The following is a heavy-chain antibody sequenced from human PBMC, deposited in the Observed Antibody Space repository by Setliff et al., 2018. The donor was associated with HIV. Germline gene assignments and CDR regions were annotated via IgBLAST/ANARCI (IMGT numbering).Heavy chain of an antibody. Sequence: PSETLSLTCTVSGGSISSGSYYWSWIRQPAGKGLEWIGHIYTSGSTNYNPSLKSRVTISVYTSKNQFSLKLNSVTAADTAVYYCARARSLITVRRSFDYWGQGTLVTVSS. V-gene: IGHV4-61*09. CDR2: IYTSGST. D-gene: IGHD6-6*01. CDR3: ARARSLITVRRSFDY. J-gene: IGHJ4*02. CDR1: GGSISSGSYY.